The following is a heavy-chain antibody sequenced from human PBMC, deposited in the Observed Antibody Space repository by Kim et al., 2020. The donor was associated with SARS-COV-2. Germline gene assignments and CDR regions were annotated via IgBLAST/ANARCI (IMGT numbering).Heavy chain of an antibody. V-gene: IGHV1-46*01. J-gene: IGHJ4*02. D-gene: IGHD6-13*01. CDR3: ARDLFGAGAADY. CDR2: INPSGGGT. Sequence: ASVKVSCKASGYTFTNYYMHWVRQAPGQGLEWVGIINPSGGGTSYAQKFQGRVTMTRDTSTSTVYMELSSLRSEHTAVYYCARDLFGAGAADYWGQGTLVTVSS. CDR1: GYTFTNYY.